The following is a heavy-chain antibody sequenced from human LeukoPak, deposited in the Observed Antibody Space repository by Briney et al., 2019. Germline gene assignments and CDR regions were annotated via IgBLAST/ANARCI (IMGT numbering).Heavy chain of an antibody. V-gene: IGHV1-18*01. CDR2: ISAYNGNT. CDR3: ARGSDYGDYEDFDY. Sequence: ASVKVSCKASGGTFSSCAISWVRQAPGQGLEWMGWISAYNGNTNYAQKLQGRVTMTTDTSTSTAYMELRSLRSDDTAVYYCARGSDYGDYEDFDYWGQGTLVTVSS. J-gene: IGHJ4*02. D-gene: IGHD4-17*01. CDR1: GGTFSSCA.